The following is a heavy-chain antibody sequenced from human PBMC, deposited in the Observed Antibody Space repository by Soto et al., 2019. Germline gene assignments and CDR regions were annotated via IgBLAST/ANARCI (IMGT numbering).Heavy chain of an antibody. J-gene: IGHJ6*03. CDR3: ARDQPWIQFWYHYYYMDV. Sequence: EASVKVSCKASGYTFTGYYMHWVRQAPGQGLEWMGWISAYNGNTNYAQKFQGRVTMTTDTSTSTAYMELRSLRSDDTAVYYCARDQPWIQFWYHYYYMDVWGKGTTVTVSS. V-gene: IGHV1-18*04. CDR1: GYTFTGYY. CDR2: ISAYNGNT. D-gene: IGHD5-18*01.